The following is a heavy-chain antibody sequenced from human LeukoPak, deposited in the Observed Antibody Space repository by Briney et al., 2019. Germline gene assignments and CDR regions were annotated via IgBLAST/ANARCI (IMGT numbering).Heavy chain of an antibody. D-gene: IGHD3-3*01. Sequence: GSLRLSCAASGFTFSSYSMTWVRQAPGKGLEWVSSFTSSSRSIYYADSVKGRFTISRDNAKKSLYLQMNSLRAEDTAVYYCAKGRIFGVVTYFDYWGQGTLVTVSS. CDR2: FTSSSRSI. J-gene: IGHJ4*02. V-gene: IGHV3-21*04. CDR1: GFTFSSYS. CDR3: AKGRIFGVVTYFDY.